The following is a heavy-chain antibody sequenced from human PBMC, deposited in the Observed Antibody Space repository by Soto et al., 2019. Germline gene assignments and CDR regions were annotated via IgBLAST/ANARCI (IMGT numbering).Heavy chain of an antibody. V-gene: IGHV1-46*03. CDR3: ARETRLYYDFWSGSGHQEQYFQH. Sequence: ASVKVSCKASGYTFTSYYMHWVRQAPGRGLEWMGIINPSGGSTSYAQKFQGRVTMTRDTSTSTVYMELSSLRSEDTAVYYCARETRLYYDFWSGSGHQEQYFQHWGQGTLVTVSS. CDR2: INPSGGST. CDR1: GYTFTSYY. J-gene: IGHJ1*01. D-gene: IGHD3-3*01.